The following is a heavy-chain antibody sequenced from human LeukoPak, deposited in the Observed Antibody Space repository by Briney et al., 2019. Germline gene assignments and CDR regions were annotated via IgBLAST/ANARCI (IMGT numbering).Heavy chain of an antibody. CDR2: SGST. V-gene: IGHV4-38-2*02. Sequence: SETLSLTCTVSGYSISSGYYWGWIRQPPGKGLEWIGSGSTYYNPSLKSRVTMSVDTSKNQFSLKLSSVTAADTAVYYCARRALDSSGYVAFDIWGQGTMVTVSS. CDR1: GYSISSGYY. D-gene: IGHD3-22*01. CDR3: ARRALDSSGYVAFDI. J-gene: IGHJ3*02.